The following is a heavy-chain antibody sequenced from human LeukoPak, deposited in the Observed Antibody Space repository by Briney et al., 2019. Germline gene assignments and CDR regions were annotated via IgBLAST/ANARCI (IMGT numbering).Heavy chain of an antibody. D-gene: IGHD1-26*01. CDR3: ARLSVGATHYFDY. Sequence: SETLSLTCTVSGGSISSSSYYWGWIRQPPGKGLEGIGSIYYSGSTYYNPSLKSHVPISVDQSKHQFSLKLSSVTAADTAVYYCARLSVGATHYFDYWGQGTLVTVSS. J-gene: IGHJ4*02. CDR2: IYYSGST. V-gene: IGHV4-39*01. CDR1: GGSISSSSYY.